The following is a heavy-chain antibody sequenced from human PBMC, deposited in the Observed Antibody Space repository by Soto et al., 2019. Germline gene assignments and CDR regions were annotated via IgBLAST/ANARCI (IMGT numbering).Heavy chain of an antibody. V-gene: IGHV5-51*01. J-gene: IGHJ6*02. CDR3: ARPRSGSYRLDYYGMDV. D-gene: IGHD3-10*01. CDR2: IYPGDSDS. CDR1: RYSFTSYW. Sequence: GESLKISCKGSRYSFTSYWIAWVRQMPGKGLEWMGIIYPGDSDSRYSPSFQGQVTISADKSISTAYLQWSSLKASDTAIYYCARPRSGSYRLDYYGMDVWGRGTTVTVS.